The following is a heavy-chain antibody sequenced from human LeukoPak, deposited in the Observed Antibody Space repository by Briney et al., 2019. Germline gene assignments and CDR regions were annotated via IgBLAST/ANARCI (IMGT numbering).Heavy chain of an antibody. D-gene: IGHD3-22*01. CDR3: AKDRLGYDSLGKFFDY. Sequence: GGSLRLSCAASGLTVSSSYMSWVRQAPGKGLEWVSVIYSDGGTYYADSVKDRFTISRDNSKNTLYLQMNSLRAEDTALYYCAKDRLGYDSLGKFFDYWGQGTLVTVSS. CDR1: GLTVSSSY. V-gene: IGHV3-66*01. CDR2: IYSDGGT. J-gene: IGHJ4*02.